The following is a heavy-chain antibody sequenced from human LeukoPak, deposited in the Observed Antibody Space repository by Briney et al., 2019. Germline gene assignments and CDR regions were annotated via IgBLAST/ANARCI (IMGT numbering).Heavy chain of an antibody. V-gene: IGHV3-7*03. J-gene: IGHJ4*02. Sequence: GGSLRLSCAASGFSFSNYWMSWVRQVPGKGLEWVANIKQDGGEKYYVDSVKGRFTISRDNSKNTLYLQMNSLRAEDTAVYYCARVVMGATLWEYYFDYWGQGTLVTVSS. CDR1: GFSFSNYW. D-gene: IGHD1-26*01. CDR3: ARVVMGATLWEYYFDY. CDR2: IKQDGGEK.